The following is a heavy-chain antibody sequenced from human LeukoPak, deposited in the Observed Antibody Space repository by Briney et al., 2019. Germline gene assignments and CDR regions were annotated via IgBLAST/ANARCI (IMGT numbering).Heavy chain of an antibody. CDR2: ITWNSDDM. CDR1: GFSFEAYG. CDR3: TRVTSWRTGFDY. D-gene: IGHD1-1*01. Sequence: GGSLRLSCAASGFSFEAYGMYWVRQAPGKGLEGGSGITWNSDDMAYADSVKGRFTISRDNAKNCLYLQMNSLTVEDTALYYCTRVTSWRTGFDYWGQGTLVTVSS. J-gene: IGHJ4*02. V-gene: IGHV3-9*01.